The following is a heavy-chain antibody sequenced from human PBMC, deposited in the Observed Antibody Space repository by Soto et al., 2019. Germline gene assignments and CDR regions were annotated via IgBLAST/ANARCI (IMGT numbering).Heavy chain of an antibody. Sequence: GGSLRLSCAASGFTFSSYEMNWVRQAPGKGLEWVSYISSSGSTIYYADSVKGRFTISRDNAKNSLYLQMNSLRAEDTAVYYCARDWRQWLGGPYDAFDIWGQGTMVTVSS. CDR1: GFTFSSYE. V-gene: IGHV3-48*03. CDR3: ARDWRQWLGGPYDAFDI. CDR2: ISSSGSTI. D-gene: IGHD3-22*01. J-gene: IGHJ3*02.